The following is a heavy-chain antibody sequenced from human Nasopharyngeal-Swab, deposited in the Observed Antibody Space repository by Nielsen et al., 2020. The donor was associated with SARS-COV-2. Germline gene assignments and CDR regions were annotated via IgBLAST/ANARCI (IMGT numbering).Heavy chain of an antibody. Sequence: ASVQVSCKASGYTFTGYYMLWVRQAPAQGLEWMGRINPNRGGPNYAQKFPGRVTMTWDTSISTAYMELRRLRSDDTAMYYCSRNGLLTVFGVVPLYYYYYMDDWGKGTTVTVSS. CDR1: GYTFTGYY. CDR2: INPNRGGP. CDR3: SRNGLLTVFGVVPLYYYYYMDD. V-gene: IGHV1-2*06. D-gene: IGHD3-3*01. J-gene: IGHJ6*03.